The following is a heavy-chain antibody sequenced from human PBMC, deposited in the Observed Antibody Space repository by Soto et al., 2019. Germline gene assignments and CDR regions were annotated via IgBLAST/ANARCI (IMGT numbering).Heavy chain of an antibody. Sequence: GGSLSLSCAASGFTFSTYAMSWVRQAPGKGLEWVSTITGSGGTTYSADSLKVRFTISRDNSRNTLYLQMNSLRAEDTAVYYCASRGSYYQLDYWGQGALVTVSS. CDR1: GFTFSTYA. J-gene: IGHJ4*02. CDR2: ITGSGGTT. D-gene: IGHD3-10*01. V-gene: IGHV3-23*01. CDR3: ASRGSYYQLDY.